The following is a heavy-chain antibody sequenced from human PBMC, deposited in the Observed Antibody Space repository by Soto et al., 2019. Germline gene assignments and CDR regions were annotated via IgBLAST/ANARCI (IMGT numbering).Heavy chain of an antibody. CDR3: ARVPTVTTGSAFDI. CDR1: GFIFSSYA. Sequence: QVQLVESGGGVVQPGRSLRLSCAASGFIFSSYAMHWVRQAPGKGLEWVAVISYDGSNKYYADSVKGRFTISRDNSKNTLYLQMNSLSAEDTAVYYCARVPTVTTGSAFDIWGQGTMVTVSS. CDR2: ISYDGSNK. V-gene: IGHV3-30-3*01. D-gene: IGHD4-17*01. J-gene: IGHJ3*02.